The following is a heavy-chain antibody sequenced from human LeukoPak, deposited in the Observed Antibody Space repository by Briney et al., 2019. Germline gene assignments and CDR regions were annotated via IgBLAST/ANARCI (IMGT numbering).Heavy chain of an antibody. CDR2: INTNTGNP. CDR1: GYTFTSYA. CDR3: ARDDDYYDSSVLTRKRSYYFDY. Sequence: GASVKVSCKASGYTFTSYAMNWVRQAPGQGLEWMGWINTNTGNPTYAQGFTGRFVFSLDTSVSTAYLQISSLKAEDTAVYYCARDDDYYDSSVLTRKRSYYFDYWGQGTLVTVSS. D-gene: IGHD3-22*01. V-gene: IGHV7-4-1*02. J-gene: IGHJ4*02.